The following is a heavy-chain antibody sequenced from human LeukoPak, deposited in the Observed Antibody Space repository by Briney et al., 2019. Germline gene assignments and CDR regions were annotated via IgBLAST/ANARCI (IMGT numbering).Heavy chain of an antibody. V-gene: IGHV4-59*01. Sequence: SETLSLTCTVSGGSISSYYWSWIRQPPGKGLEWIGYIYYSGSTNYNPSLKSRVTISVDTSKNQFFLKLSSVTAADTAVYYCARGAYCSSTSCYSYYYGMDVWGQGTTVTVSS. J-gene: IGHJ6*02. D-gene: IGHD2-2*01. CDR1: GGSISSYY. CDR3: ARGAYCSSTSCYSYYYGMDV. CDR2: IYYSGST.